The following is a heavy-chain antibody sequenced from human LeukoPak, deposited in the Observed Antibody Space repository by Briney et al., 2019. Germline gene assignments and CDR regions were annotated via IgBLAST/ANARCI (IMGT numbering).Heavy chain of an antibody. CDR2: IYTSGST. CDR3: ARQTGSGLFILP. J-gene: IGHJ4*02. D-gene: IGHD3/OR15-3a*01. V-gene: IGHV4-4*07. CDR1: GGSITSYY. Sequence: SETLSLTCTFSGGSITSYYWTWIRQPAGKGLEWIGRIYTSGSTSYNPSLKSRVTISIDTSKSQFSLKVSSVTAADTAVYYCARQTGSGLFILPGGQGTLVTVSS.